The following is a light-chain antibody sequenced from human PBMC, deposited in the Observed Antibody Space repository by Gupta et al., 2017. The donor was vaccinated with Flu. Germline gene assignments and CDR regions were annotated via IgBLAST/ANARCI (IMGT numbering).Light chain of an antibody. CDR3: QVWDSSTLV. CDR1: TNGSKN. J-gene: IGLJ2*01. V-gene: IGLV3-9*01. CDR2: RDS. Sequence: SYELTQPLSVSVALGQTARITCGGNTNGSKNVHWYQQKPGQAPVLVIYRDSNRTSGIPERFSGSNSGNTATLTISRAQAGDEADYYCQVWDSSTLVFGGGTKLTVL.